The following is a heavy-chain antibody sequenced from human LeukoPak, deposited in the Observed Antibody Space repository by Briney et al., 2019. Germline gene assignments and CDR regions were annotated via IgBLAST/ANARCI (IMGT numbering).Heavy chain of an antibody. Sequence: GGSLRLSCAASGFTFSNFWMHWVRQAPGKGLVWVALIYGDGSFTRYADSVKGRFTISRDNAKSTLYLQMNSLRAEDTAVYYCARGRYHLDSWGQGTLVTVSS. V-gene: IGHV3-74*01. D-gene: IGHD3-16*02. CDR2: IYGDGSFT. CDR3: ARGRYHLDS. CDR1: GFTFSNFW. J-gene: IGHJ4*02.